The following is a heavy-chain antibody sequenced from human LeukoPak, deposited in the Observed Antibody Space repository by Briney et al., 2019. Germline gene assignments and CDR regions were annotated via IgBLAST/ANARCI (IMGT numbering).Heavy chain of an antibody. Sequence: SQTLSLTCAVSGDSISSGGYSWSWIRQPPGKGLEWIGYMYHSGTTHYNPSLKSRVSISVDRSKNQFSLKLSSVTAADTAVYYCARARKLYSSGWEAFDIWGQGTMVTVSS. J-gene: IGHJ3*02. D-gene: IGHD6-19*01. V-gene: IGHV4-30-2*01. CDR1: GDSISSGGYS. CDR3: ARARKLYSSGWEAFDI. CDR2: MYHSGTT.